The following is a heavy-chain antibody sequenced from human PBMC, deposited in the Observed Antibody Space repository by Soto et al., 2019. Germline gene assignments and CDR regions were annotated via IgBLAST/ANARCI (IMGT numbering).Heavy chain of an antibody. V-gene: IGHV4-59*08. D-gene: IGHD5-12*01. Sequence: SETLSLTCTVSGGSISSYYWSWIRQPPGKGLEWIGYIYYSGSTNYNPSLKSRVTISVDTSKNQFSLKLSSVTAADTAVYYCARIEMATIAAFDIWGQGTMVTVSS. J-gene: IGHJ3*02. CDR3: ARIEMATIAAFDI. CDR1: GGSISSYY. CDR2: IYYSGST.